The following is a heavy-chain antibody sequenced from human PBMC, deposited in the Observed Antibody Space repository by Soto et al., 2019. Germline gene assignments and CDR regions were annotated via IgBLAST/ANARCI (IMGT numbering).Heavy chain of an antibody. CDR3: ARGDRSGYRGYLY. J-gene: IGHJ4*02. CDR2: IIPIFGTA. Sequence: FGRACSSYATRYLRQKPGQGLEWMGGIIPIFGTANYAQKFQGRVTITADESESTAYMELSSLRSEDTAMYYCARGDRSGYRGYLYWGQGTLVSVSS. D-gene: IGHD5-12*01. V-gene: IGHV1-69*01. CDR1: GRACSSYA.